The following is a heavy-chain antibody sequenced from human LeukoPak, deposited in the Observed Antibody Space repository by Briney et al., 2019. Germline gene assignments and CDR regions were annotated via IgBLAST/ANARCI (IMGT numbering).Heavy chain of an antibody. CDR3: ASVEVGRWLQSDY. CDR1: GGTFSSYA. D-gene: IGHD5-24*01. CDR2: IIPIFGTA. V-gene: IGHV1-69*13. J-gene: IGHJ4*02. Sequence: PVASVKVSCKASGGTFSSYAISWVRQAPGQGLEWMGGIIPIFGTANYAQKFQGRVTITADESTSTAYMELSSLRSEDTAVYYCASVEVGRWLQSDYWGQGTLVTVSS.